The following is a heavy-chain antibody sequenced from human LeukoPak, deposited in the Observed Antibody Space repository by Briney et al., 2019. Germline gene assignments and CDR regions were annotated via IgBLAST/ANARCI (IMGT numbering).Heavy chain of an antibody. CDR2: SDSEDGET. J-gene: IGHJ4*02. CDR1: GYTLTDLS. Sequence: ASVKVSCKVSGYTLTDLSMHWVRQAPGKGLEWIGSSDSEDGETVYAQKVQGRVAMTEDTSTDTAFMELSSLKSEDTAVYYCATGGAKAYYYDGSGYPRGPYFDYWGQGTLVTVSS. CDR3: ATGGAKAYYYDGSGYPRGPYFDY. V-gene: IGHV1-24*01. D-gene: IGHD3-22*01.